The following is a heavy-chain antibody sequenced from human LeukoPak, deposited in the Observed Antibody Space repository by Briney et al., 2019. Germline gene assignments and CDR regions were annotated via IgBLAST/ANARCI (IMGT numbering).Heavy chain of an antibody. CDR3: ARIGIAVAGTTGDY. CDR1: GFTFSSYA. D-gene: IGHD6-19*01. Sequence: GGSLRLSCAASGFTFSSYAMSWVRQAPGKGLEWVSAISGSGGSTYYADSVKGRFTISRDNAKNSLYLQMNSLRAEDTAVYYCARIGIAVAGTTGDYWGQGTLVTVSS. CDR2: ISGSGGST. J-gene: IGHJ4*02. V-gene: IGHV3-23*01.